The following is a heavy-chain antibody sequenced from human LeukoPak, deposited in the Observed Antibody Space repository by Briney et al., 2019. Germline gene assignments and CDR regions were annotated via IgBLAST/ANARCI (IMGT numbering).Heavy chain of an antibody. CDR1: GFTFSDAW. J-gene: IGHJ4*02. Sequence: GGSLRLSCVVSGFTFSDAWMTWVRQAPGKGLEWVANIKQDGSEKYYVDSVKGRFTISRDNAKSSLYLQMNSLRAEDTAMYYCARDTRPVEMATVDYWGQGTLVTVSS. CDR2: IKQDGSEK. V-gene: IGHV3-7*01. CDR3: ARDTRPVEMATVDY. D-gene: IGHD5-24*01.